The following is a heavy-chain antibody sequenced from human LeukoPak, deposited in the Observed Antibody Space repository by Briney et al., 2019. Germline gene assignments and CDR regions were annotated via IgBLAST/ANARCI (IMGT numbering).Heavy chain of an antibody. CDR3: VSPYDYSGTGSFDH. V-gene: IGHV3-7*01. D-gene: IGHD4-4*01. CDR2: IKQDGSEK. CDR1: GFAFSSYW. J-gene: IGHJ4*02. Sequence: QSGGSLRLSCAASGFAFSSYWMSWVRQAPGKGLEWVANIKQDGSEKYYVDSLKGRFTISRDNAKNSLYLQMNSLRAEDTAVYYCVSPYDYSGTGSFDHWGQGILVTVSS.